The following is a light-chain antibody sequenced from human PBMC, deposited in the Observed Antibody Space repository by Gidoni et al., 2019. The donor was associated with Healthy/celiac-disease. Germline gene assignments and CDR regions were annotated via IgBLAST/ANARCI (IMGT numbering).Light chain of an antibody. CDR2: DTS. CDR3: QQRASWPQT. V-gene: IGKV3-11*01. Sequence: EVVLTQSPPPLSLSPGERATLSCRASQSVSNYLAWYQQNGGQAPRLFIYDTSLRATGIPTRFSGSGSGTDFTLTISRLEPEDLGMYYCQQRASWPQTFXXXTRVDIK. J-gene: IGKJ1*01. CDR1: QSVSNY.